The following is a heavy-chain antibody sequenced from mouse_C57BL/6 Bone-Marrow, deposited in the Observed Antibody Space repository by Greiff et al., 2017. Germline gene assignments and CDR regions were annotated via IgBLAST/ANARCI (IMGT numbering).Heavy chain of an antibody. D-gene: IGHD1-3*01. V-gene: IGHV1-69*01. CDR2: IDHSVSYT. Sequence: VQLQQPGAELVMPGASVTLSCKASGYTFTSYWMHWVKQWPGQGLEWIGEIDHSVSYTNYNQKFKGKSTWTVYKSSSTAYMKLSSLTSEDSAVYYCARGSSLPWCAKWGQGTLVTVTA. CDR3: ARGSSLPWCAK. J-gene: IGHJ3*01. CDR1: GYTFTSYW.